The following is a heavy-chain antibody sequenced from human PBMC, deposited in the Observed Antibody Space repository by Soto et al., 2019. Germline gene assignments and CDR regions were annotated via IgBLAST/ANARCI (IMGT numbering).Heavy chain of an antibody. D-gene: IGHD3-22*01. J-gene: IGHJ3*02. V-gene: IGHV5-51*01. CDR1: GYSFTNYW. Sequence: PGESLKISCKGSGYSFTNYWIGWVRQMPGKGLEWMGIIYPGDSDTRYSPSFQGQVTISADKSISTAYLQWSSLKASDTAVYYCARQLDSSGYYWVIWGQGTMVTVSS. CDR2: IYPGDSDT. CDR3: ARQLDSSGYYWVI.